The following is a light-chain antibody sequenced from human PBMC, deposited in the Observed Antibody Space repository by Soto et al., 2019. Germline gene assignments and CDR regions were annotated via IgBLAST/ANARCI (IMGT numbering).Light chain of an antibody. CDR2: DVS. V-gene: IGLV2-14*03. Sequence: QSALTQPASVSGSPGQSITISCTGTSSDVGGYNYVSWYQHHPGKAPKLLIFDVSDRPSGLSNRFSGSKSGNTASLTISGIQPEDEDDYFCSSYTSSSTLSVFGGGTKLTVL. CDR3: SSYTSSSTLSV. CDR1: SSDVGGYNY. J-gene: IGLJ2*01.